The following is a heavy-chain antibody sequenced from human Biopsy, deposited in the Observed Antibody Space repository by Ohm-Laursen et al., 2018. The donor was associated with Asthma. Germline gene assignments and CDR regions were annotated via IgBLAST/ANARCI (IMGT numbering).Heavy chain of an antibody. D-gene: IGHD2-15*01. CDR2: IHYSGST. V-gene: IGHV4-59*01. CDR1: GVSIRSYY. J-gene: IGHJ4*02. CDR3: AGFCSGGNCPDY. Sequence: TLSLTCTVSGVSIRSYYWTWIRQPPGKGLEWIGNIHYSGSTYSNPSLKSRVTISVDTSKKQISLRLSSVIAADTAVYYCAGFCSGGNCPDYWGPGTLVTVSS.